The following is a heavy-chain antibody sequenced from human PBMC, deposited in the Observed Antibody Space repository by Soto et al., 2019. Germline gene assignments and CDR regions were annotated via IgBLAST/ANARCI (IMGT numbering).Heavy chain of an antibody. V-gene: IGHV3-30-3*01. CDR1: GLTFSSYA. CDR2: ISYDGSNK. D-gene: IGHD2-8*01. Sequence: GGSLRLSCAASGLTFSSYAMHWVRQAPGKGLEWVAVISYDGSNKYYADSVKGRFTISRDNSKNTLYLQMNSLRAEDTAVYYCASRPYCTNGVCPSYYYYGMDVWGQGTTVTVSS. CDR3: ASRPYCTNGVCPSYYYYGMDV. J-gene: IGHJ6*02.